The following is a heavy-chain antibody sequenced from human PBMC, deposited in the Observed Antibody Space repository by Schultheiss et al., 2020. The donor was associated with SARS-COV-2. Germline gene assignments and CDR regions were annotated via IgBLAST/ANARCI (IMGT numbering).Heavy chain of an antibody. Sequence: SETLSLTCTVSGGSIRTSGYYWGWVRQPPGEGLEWIGTIYYSGSTYYNPTLKSRVTISVDTSKNQFSLKVSSVTAADTAVYYCARAAGLRRHDYVYDIWGQGTMVTVSS. V-gene: IGHV4-39*01. J-gene: IGHJ3*02. CDR1: GGSIRTSGYY. D-gene: IGHD3-16*01. CDR2: IYYSGST. CDR3: ARAAGLRRHDYVYDI.